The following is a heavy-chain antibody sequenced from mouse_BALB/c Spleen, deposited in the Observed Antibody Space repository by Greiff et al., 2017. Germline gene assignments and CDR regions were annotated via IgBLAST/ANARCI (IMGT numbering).Heavy chain of an antibody. D-gene: IGHD2-1*01. Sequence: EVKLMESGEGLVKPGGSLKLSCAASGFAFSSYDMSWVRQTPEKRLEWVAYISSGGGSTYYPDTVKGRFTISRDNAKNTLYLQMSSLKSEDTAMYYCARHIYYGNYFDYWGQGTTLTVSS. CDR2: ISSGGGST. V-gene: IGHV5-12-1*01. J-gene: IGHJ2*01. CDR1: GFAFSSYD. CDR3: ARHIYYGNYFDY.